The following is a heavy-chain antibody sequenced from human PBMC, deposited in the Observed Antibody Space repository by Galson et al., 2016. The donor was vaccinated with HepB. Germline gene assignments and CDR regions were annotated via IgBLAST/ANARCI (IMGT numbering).Heavy chain of an antibody. CDR1: GFTFSSYW. CDR3: VRNLFTGGADYSVDY. CDR2: INSDGSST. Sequence: SLRLSCAASGFTFSSYWMHWFRQAPGKGLVWVSRINSDGSSTTYADSVKGRFTISRDNAKNTLYLQMSSLRAEDTAVYYCVRNLFTGGADYSVDYWGQGTPVTVSA. V-gene: IGHV3-74*01. D-gene: IGHD4/OR15-4a*01. J-gene: IGHJ4*02.